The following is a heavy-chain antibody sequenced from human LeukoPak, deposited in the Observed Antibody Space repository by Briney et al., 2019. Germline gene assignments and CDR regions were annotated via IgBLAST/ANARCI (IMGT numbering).Heavy chain of an antibody. Sequence: AGSLRLSCAASEFTFTTYGMHWVRQAPGNGLEWVAFIYYDGSNIYYADYVKGRFTISRDISKNTLYLQMDSLRPEDTAVYYCARGDTILDYWGLGTLVTVSS. CDR1: EFTFTTYG. CDR3: ARGDTILDY. J-gene: IGHJ4*02. CDR2: IYYDGSNI. D-gene: IGHD3-9*01. V-gene: IGHV3-33*01.